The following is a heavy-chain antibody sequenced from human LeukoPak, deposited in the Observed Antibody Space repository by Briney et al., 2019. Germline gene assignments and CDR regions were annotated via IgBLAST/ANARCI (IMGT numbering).Heavy chain of an antibody. CDR3: ARATNSQSPTDY. D-gene: IGHD1-1*01. Sequence: ASVKVSCKASGYSFTTYGINWVRQAPGQGLEWMGWISGYNGDTNYARNLQGRVTMTTDTSTGTAYMELRSLTSDDTAVYYCARATNSQSPTDYWGQGTLVTVSS. CDR1: GYSFTTYG. CDR2: ISGYNGDT. V-gene: IGHV1-18*01. J-gene: IGHJ4*02.